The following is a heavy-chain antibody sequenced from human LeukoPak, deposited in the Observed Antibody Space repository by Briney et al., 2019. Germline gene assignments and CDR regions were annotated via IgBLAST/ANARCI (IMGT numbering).Heavy chain of an antibody. CDR2: INPNSGGT. D-gene: IGHD3-22*01. CDR3: ARLDLYDSSGYVDWFDP. J-gene: IGHJ5*02. CDR1: GYTFTGYY. Sequence: ASVKVSCKASGYTFTGYYMHWVRQAPGQGLEWMGWINPNSGGTNYAQKFQGRVTMTRDTSISTAYMELSRLRSDDTAVYYCARLDLYDSSGYVDWFDPWGQGTLVAGSS. V-gene: IGHV1-2*02.